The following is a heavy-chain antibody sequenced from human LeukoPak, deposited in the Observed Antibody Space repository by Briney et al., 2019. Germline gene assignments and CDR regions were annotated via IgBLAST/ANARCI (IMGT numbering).Heavy chain of an antibody. CDR2: IYPGDSDT. CDR3: ASSLHSSHFDS. D-gene: IGHD6-19*01. Sequence: HGESLKISCKGSGYSFANCWIGWVRQMPGKSLEWMGIIYPGDSDTRYSPSFQGQVTISADRSITTAYLQWNSLKASDTAMYFCASSLHSSHFDSWGQGTLVTVSS. V-gene: IGHV5-51*01. CDR1: GYSFANCW. J-gene: IGHJ4*02.